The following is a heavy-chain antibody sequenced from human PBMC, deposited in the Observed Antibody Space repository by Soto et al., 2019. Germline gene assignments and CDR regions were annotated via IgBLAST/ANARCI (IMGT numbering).Heavy chain of an antibody. J-gene: IGHJ6*02. D-gene: IGHD5-18*01. CDR1: GGTFSSYA. CDR2: IIPIFGTA. CDR3: ARAVFSHGVTAFYGMDV. Sequence: SVKVSCKASGGTFSSYAISWVRQAPGQGLEWMGGIIPIFGTANYAQKFQGRVTITADESTSTAYMELSSLRSEDTAVYYCARAVFSHGVTAFYGMDVWGQGTTVTVSS. V-gene: IGHV1-69*13.